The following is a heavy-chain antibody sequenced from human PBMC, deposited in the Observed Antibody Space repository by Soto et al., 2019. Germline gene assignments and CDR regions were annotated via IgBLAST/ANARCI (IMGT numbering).Heavy chain of an antibody. CDR2: ISDGGSS. CDR1: GGSISSGRFY. V-gene: IGHV4-31*03. J-gene: IGHJ4*02. Sequence: QVQLQESGPGLVKPSQTLTLTCTVSGGSISSGRFYWSWIRQHPGKGLEWIGHISDGGSSYYNPSLESRVTISVDTSKNQFSLKLSAVTAADTAVYFCARTTFYDVFTAYYSLFDYWGQGTMVTVSS. D-gene: IGHD3-9*01. CDR3: ARTTFYDVFTAYYSLFDY.